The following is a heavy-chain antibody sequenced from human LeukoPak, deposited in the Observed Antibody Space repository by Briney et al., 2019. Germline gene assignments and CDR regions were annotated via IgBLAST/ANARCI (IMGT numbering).Heavy chain of an antibody. J-gene: IGHJ4*02. V-gene: IGHV1-2*06. CDR3: ARASYSSGWYGVDY. D-gene: IGHD6-19*01. CDR1: GYTFTGYY. CDR2: INPNSGGT. Sequence: ASVKVSCKASGYTFTGYYMHWVRQAPGQGLEWMGRINPNSGGTNYAQKFQGRVTMTRDTSISTAYMELSRLRSDDTAVYYCARASYSSGWYGVDYWGQGTLVTVSS.